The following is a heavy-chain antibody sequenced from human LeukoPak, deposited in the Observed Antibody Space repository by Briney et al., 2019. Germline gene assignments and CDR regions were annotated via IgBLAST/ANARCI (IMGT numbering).Heavy chain of an antibody. D-gene: IGHD3-22*01. CDR2: IYYGGST. CDR3: ARLGDYYDSSGYFDAFDI. CDR1: GGSIRSSSYH. J-gene: IGHJ3*02. Sequence: SETLSLTCTVSGGSIRSSSYHWGWIRQPPGKGLEWIGTIYYGGSTYYNPSLKSRVTISVDTSKKQFSLKLTSVTAADAAVYYCARLGDYYDSSGYFDAFDIWGQGTMVTVFS. V-gene: IGHV4-39*01.